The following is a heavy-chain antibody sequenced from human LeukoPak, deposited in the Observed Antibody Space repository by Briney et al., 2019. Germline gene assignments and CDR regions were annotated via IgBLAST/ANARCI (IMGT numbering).Heavy chain of an antibody. CDR2: ISSSGSTI. CDR1: GFTFSDYY. D-gene: IGHD4-17*01. CDR3: ARDLTYGVTPEAFDI. J-gene: IGHJ3*02. Sequence: GGSLRLSCAASGFTFSDYYMSWIRQAPGKGLEWVSYISSSGSTIYYADSVKGRFTISRDNAKNSLYLQMNSLRAEDTAVYYCARDLTYGVTPEAFDIWGQGTMVTVSS. V-gene: IGHV3-11*01.